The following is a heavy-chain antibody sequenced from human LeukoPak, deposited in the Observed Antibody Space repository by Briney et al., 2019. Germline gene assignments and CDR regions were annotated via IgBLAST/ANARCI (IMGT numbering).Heavy chain of an antibody. CDR2: IIPILGIA. Sequence: GASVKVSCKASGGTCSSYAISWVRQAPGQGLEWMGRIIPILGIANYAQKFQGRVTITADKSTSTAYMELSSLRSEDTAVYYCARGGMRNSGYDSGAVLGYWGQGTLVTVSS. J-gene: IGHJ4*02. CDR3: ARGGMRNSGYDSGAVLGY. D-gene: IGHD5-12*01. CDR1: GGTCSSYA. V-gene: IGHV1-69*04.